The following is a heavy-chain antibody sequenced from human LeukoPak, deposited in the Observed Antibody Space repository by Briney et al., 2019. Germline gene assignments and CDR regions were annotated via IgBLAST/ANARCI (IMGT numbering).Heavy chain of an antibody. CDR2: TYYRSKWYN. V-gene: IGHV6-1*01. CDR1: GDSVSSNSAA. J-gene: IGHJ4*02. Sequence: SQTLSLTCAISGDSVSSNSAAWNWIRQSPSRGLEWLGRTYYRSKWYNDYAVSVKSRITINPDTSKNQFSLQLNSVTPEDTAVYYCARADCSSTSCFLWFGELFGYWGQGTLVTVSS. D-gene: IGHD2-2*01. CDR3: ARADCSSTSCFLWFGELFGY.